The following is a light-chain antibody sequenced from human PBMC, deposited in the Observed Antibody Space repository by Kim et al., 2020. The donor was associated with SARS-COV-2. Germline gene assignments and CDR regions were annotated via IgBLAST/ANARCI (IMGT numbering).Light chain of an antibody. J-gene: IGKJ1*01. CDR2: AAS. Sequence: DIQMTQSPSSLSASLGDTVTITCRASQSISNYLNWYQQRPGKAPQLLIFAASSVLSGVPSRFSGSGSGTDFTLTISSLQPEDFATYFCQQGYSTPPMFGPGTKVDIK. V-gene: IGKV1-39*01. CDR3: QQGYSTPPM. CDR1: QSISNY.